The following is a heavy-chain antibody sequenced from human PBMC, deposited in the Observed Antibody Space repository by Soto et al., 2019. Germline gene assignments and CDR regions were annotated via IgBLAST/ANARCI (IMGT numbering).Heavy chain of an antibody. V-gene: IGHV1-18*01. CDR2: ISAYNGNT. Sequence: ASVKVSCKASGYTFTSYGISWVRQAPGQGLEWMGWISAYNGNTNYAQKLQGRVTMTTDTSTSTAYMELRSLRSDDTAVYYCARDWSGYYGSGDLDYWGQGTQVTVSS. J-gene: IGHJ4*02. CDR1: GYTFTSYG. CDR3: ARDWSGYYGSGDLDY. D-gene: IGHD3-10*01.